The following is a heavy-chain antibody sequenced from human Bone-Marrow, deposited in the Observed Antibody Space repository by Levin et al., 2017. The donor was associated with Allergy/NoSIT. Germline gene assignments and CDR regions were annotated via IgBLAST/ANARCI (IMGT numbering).Heavy chain of an antibody. V-gene: IGHV1-2*06. D-gene: IGHD3/OR15-3a*01. CDR2: INPNSGGT. Sequence: GESLKISCKASGYTFTDYYMHWVRQAPGQGLEWMGRINPNSGGTNYAQKFQGRVTMTRDTSISTVYMELSRLRSDDTAVYHCARDQSGLGYMDVWGKGTPVTVSS. J-gene: IGHJ6*03. CDR3: ARDQSGLGYMDV. CDR1: GYTFTDYY.